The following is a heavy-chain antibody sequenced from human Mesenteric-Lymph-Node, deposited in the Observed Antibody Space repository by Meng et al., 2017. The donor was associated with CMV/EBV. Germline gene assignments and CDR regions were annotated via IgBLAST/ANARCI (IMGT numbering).Heavy chain of an antibody. J-gene: IGHJ1*01. Sequence: RDGVSWVRQASGKGLEWVSAMDGSGGSTYYADSGEGQFTLSRGNSKNPLFLQMNNLRTEEKGVFYGAIREDYDFWSGYYQQQYFQHWGQGTLVTVSS. V-gene: IGHV3-23*01. D-gene: IGHD3-3*01. CDR3: AIREDYDFWSGYYQQQYFQH. CDR2: MDGSGGST. CDR1: RDG.